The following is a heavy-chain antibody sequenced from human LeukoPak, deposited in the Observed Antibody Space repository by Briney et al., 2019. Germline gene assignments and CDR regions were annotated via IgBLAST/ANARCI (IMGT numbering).Heavy chain of an antibody. V-gene: IGHV3-48*03. CDR1: GFTFSSYE. CDR2: ISSSGSTI. CDR3: ARVIGDSFDY. D-gene: IGHD4-17*01. J-gene: IGHJ4*02. Sequence: GGSLRLSCAASGFTFSSYEMNWVRQAPGKGLEWVSYISSSGSTIYYADSVKGRFTISRDNAKNSLYLQMNSLRAEDTAVYYCARVIGDSFDYWGQGTLVTVSS.